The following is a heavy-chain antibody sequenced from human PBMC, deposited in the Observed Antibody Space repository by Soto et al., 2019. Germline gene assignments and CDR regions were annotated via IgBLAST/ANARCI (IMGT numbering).Heavy chain of an antibody. J-gene: IGHJ4*02. D-gene: IGHD6-19*01. Sequence: QVQLVESGGGVVQPGRSLRLSCAASGFIFSSYGMHWVRQAPGKGLEWVAVIWYDGSNKYYADSVKGRFTISRDNSKNTLYLQMHSLRAEDTAMYYCARDRTGGWYTLDYWGQGTLVTVSS. CDR1: GFIFSSYG. CDR2: IWYDGSNK. CDR3: ARDRTGGWYTLDY. V-gene: IGHV3-33*01.